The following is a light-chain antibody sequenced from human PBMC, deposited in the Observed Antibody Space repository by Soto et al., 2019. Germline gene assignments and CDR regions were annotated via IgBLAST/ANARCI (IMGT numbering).Light chain of an antibody. Sequence: EIVMTQSPATLSVSPGERATLSCRASQSVSSNLAWYQQKPGQAPRLLIYGASTRATGIPARFSGSGSGTDFTLTISRLEPEDIAVYYCQQYGDSQTFGQGTKVDIK. V-gene: IGKV3-15*01. CDR3: QQYGDSQT. CDR1: QSVSSN. J-gene: IGKJ1*01. CDR2: GAS.